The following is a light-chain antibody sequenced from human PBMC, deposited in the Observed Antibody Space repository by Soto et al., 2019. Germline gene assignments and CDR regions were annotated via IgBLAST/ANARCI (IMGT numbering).Light chain of an antibody. CDR3: QHYNSYSEA. CDR2: KAS. CDR1: QTIGSW. Sequence: DIQMTQSPSTLSGSVGDRVTITCRASQTIGSWLAWYQQKPGKAPKLLIYKASTLTSGVPSRFSGSGSGTEFTLTISSLQPDDFATYYCQHYNSYSEAFGQGTKVEL. V-gene: IGKV1-5*03. J-gene: IGKJ1*01.